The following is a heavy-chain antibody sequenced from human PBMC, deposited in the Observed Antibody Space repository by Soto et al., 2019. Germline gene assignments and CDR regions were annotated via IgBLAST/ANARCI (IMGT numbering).Heavy chain of an antibody. CDR2: AYYRPQWHY. J-gene: IGHJ6*02. CDR3: TRQKGDSRTYSGMDV. Sequence: SQTLSLTCAISGDSVSSNSAAWNWIRQSPSRGLEWLGRAYYRPQWHYDSAVSMRSRIAVIPDTSNNQFSLQLLSVSPDDTAVYXXTRQKGDSRTYSGMDVWGQGXXVTVXS. D-gene: IGHD2-21*02. CDR1: GDSVSSNSAA. V-gene: IGHV6-1*01.